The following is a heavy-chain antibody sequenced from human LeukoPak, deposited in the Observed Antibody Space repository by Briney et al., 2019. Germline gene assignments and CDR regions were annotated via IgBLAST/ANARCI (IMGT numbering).Heavy chain of an antibody. CDR1: GFTFSSYA. D-gene: IGHD4-23*01. V-gene: IGHV3-66*01. CDR2: INSGDST. Sequence: GRSLRLSCAASGFTFSSYAMHWVRQAPGKGLEWVSVINSGDSTYYADSVKGRFTISRDNSKNTLYLQMNSLRAEDTAVYYCARYGGNGGNAFDIWGQGTMVTVSS. J-gene: IGHJ3*02. CDR3: ARYGGNGGNAFDI.